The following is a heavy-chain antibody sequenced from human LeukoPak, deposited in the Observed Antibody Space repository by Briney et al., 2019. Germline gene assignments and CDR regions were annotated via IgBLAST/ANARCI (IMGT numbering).Heavy chain of an antibody. J-gene: IGHJ5*02. D-gene: IGHD3-10*01. V-gene: IGHV4-38-2*02. Sequence: SETLSLTCTVSGYSISSGYYWGWIRQPPGKGLEWIGSIYHSGSIYYNPSLKSRVTISVDTSKNQFSLKLSSVTAADTAVYYCARDVYLWFGESNNWFDPWGQGTLVTVSS. CDR3: ARDVYLWFGESNNWFDP. CDR2: IYHSGSI. CDR1: GYSISSGYY.